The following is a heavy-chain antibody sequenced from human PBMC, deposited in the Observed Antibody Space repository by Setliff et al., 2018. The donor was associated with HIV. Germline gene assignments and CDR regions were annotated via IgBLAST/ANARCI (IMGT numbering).Heavy chain of an antibody. CDR1: GASVSGQF. CDR3: ARGVASTLAHSTYYYYYMDV. D-gene: IGHD2-15*01. CDR2: ISNTGDT. J-gene: IGHJ6*03. Sequence: NPSETLSLTCSVSGASVSGQFWSWIRQPPGKGLEWIGFISNTGDTKYNPSLKSRVTISLDTSNKQFSLKLSSVTAADTAVYYCARGVASTLAHSTYYYYYMDVWDKGTTVTV. V-gene: IGHV4-59*02.